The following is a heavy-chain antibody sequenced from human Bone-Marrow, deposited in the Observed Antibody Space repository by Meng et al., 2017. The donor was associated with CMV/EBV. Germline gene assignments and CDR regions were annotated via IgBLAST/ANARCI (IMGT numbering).Heavy chain of an antibody. CDR2: ISWNSGSI. Sequence: SLKISCAASGFTFDDYAMHWVRQAPGKGLEWVSGISWNSGSIGYADSVKGRFTISRDNAKNSLYLQMNSLRAGDTALYYCAKDNGKFGGDYHFDYWGQGTLVTVSS. V-gene: IGHV3-9*01. J-gene: IGHJ4*02. D-gene: IGHD4-17*01. CDR3: AKDNGKFGGDYHFDY. CDR1: GFTFDDYA.